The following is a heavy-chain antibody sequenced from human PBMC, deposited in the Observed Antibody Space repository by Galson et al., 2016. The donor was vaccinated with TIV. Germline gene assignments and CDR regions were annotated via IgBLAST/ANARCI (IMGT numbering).Heavy chain of an antibody. CDR1: GGSFSNYY. V-gene: IGHV4-34*01. J-gene: IGHJ4*02. CDR2: INHSGSS. D-gene: IGHD4-11*01. CDR3: ARQATTTTCSFDY. Sequence: TLSLTCAVYGGSFSNYYWSWIRQPPGKGLEWIGEINHSGSSNYNPSLKRRVTISVDTSKNQFSLKLNSVTAADTAVYYCARQATTTTCSFDYWGQGPLVTVSS.